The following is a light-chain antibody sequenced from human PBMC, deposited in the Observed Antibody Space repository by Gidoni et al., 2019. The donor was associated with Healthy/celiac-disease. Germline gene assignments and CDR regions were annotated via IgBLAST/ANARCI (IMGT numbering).Light chain of an antibody. CDR3: QQLET. CDR2: GAS. V-gene: IGKV3-20*01. J-gene: IGKJ1*01. CDR1: QSVSSSY. Sequence: IVLTQSPVPLSLSPGERATLSCRASQSVSSSYLAWYQQKPGQAPRLLIYGASSRATGIPDRFSGSGSGTDFTLTISRLEPEDFAVYYCQQLETFGQGTKVEIK.